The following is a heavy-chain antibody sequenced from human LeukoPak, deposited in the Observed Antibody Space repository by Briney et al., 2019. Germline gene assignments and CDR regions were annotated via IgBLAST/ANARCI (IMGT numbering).Heavy chain of an antibody. V-gene: IGHV3-49*04. Sequence: GGSLRLSCAASGFTFSSYSMNWVRQAPGKGLEWVGFIRSKAYGGTTEYAASVKGRFTISRDDSKSIAYLQMNSLKTEDTAVYYCTRVIVGANIRFDPWGQGTLVTVSS. J-gene: IGHJ5*02. D-gene: IGHD1-26*01. CDR1: GFTFSSYS. CDR3: TRVIVGANIRFDP. CDR2: IRSKAYGGTT.